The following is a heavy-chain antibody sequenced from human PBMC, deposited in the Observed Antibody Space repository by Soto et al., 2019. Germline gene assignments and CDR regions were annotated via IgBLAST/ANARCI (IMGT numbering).Heavy chain of an antibody. J-gene: IGHJ6*03. CDR2: IWYDGSNK. CDR1: GFTFSSYG. V-gene: IGHV3-33*01. D-gene: IGHD2-2*01. CDR3: ARDYCSSTSCNMDV. Sequence: GGSLRLSCAASGFTFSSYGMHWVRQAPGKGLEWVAVIWYDGSNKYYADSVKGRFTISRDNSKNTLYLQMNSLRAEDTAVYYCARDYCSSTSCNMDVWGKGTTVTVSS.